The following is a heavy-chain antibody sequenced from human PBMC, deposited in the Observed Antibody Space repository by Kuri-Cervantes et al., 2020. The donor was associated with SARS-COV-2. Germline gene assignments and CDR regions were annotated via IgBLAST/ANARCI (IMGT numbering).Heavy chain of an antibody. CDR2: IYYSGST. V-gene: IGHV4-39*01. CDR3: ARHVPDWLLNWFDP. D-gene: IGHD3-9*01. CDR1: GGSISSSSYY. J-gene: IGHJ5*02. Sequence: GSLRLSCTVSGGSISSSSYYWGWIRQPPGKELEWIGSIYYSGSTYYNPSLKSRVTISVDTSKNQFSLKLSSVTAADTAVYYCARHVPDWLLNWFDPWGQGTLVTVSS.